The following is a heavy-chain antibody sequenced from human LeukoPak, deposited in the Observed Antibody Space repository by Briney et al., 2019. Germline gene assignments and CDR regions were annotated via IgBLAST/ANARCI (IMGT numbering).Heavy chain of an antibody. CDR3: ARGRSYDFCSGSHWFDP. J-gene: IGHJ5*02. CDR2: MNPNSGNT. Sequence: GASVKVSCKASGYTFTSYDINWVRQATGQGVEWMGWMNPNSGNTGYAQKFQGRVTMTRNTSISTAYMELSSLRSEDTAVYYCARGRSYDFCSGSHWFDPWGQGTLVTVSS. V-gene: IGHV1-8*01. D-gene: IGHD3-3*01. CDR1: GYTFTSYD.